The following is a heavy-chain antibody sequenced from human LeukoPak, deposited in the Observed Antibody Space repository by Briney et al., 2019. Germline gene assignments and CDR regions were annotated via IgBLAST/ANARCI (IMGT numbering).Heavy chain of an antibody. Sequence: GGSLRLSCAGSGFIFNNYAMHWVRQPSGKGLEWVSGISWNSGSIDYADSVKGRFTISRDNAKNSLYLQMNSLRVEDTAFYYCAKDNRRHYTSGPNPDSLHWGQGALVTVSS. J-gene: IGHJ4*02. CDR2: ISWNSGSI. D-gene: IGHD6-19*01. CDR1: GFIFNNYA. V-gene: IGHV3-9*01. CDR3: AKDNRRHYTSGPNPDSLH.